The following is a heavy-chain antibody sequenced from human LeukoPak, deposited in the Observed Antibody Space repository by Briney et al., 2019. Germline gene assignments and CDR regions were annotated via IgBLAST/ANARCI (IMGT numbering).Heavy chain of an antibody. CDR3: ARLDSSGYYNWFDP. D-gene: IGHD3-22*01. Sequence: GASVKVSCKASGYTFTSYDINWVRQATGQGLEWMGWINTNTGNPTYAQGFTGRFVFSLDTSVSTAYLQISSLKAEDTAVYYCARLDSSGYYNWFDPWGQGTLVTVSS. V-gene: IGHV7-4-1*02. CDR1: GYTFTSYD. J-gene: IGHJ5*02. CDR2: INTNTGNP.